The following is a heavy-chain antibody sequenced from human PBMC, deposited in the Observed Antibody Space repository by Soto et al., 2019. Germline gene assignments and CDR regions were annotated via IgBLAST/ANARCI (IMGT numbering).Heavy chain of an antibody. J-gene: IGHJ4*02. Sequence: QVQLVQSGAEEKKPGASVKVSCKASGYTFTSYAMHWVRQAPGQRLEWMGWINAGNGNTKYSQKFQGRVTITRDTSASSACMQLRILRSEYMAVYYCARSILVVTALDYWGQGTLVTVSS. V-gene: IGHV1-3*05. CDR2: INAGNGNT. CDR3: ARSILVVTALDY. CDR1: GYTFTSYA. D-gene: IGHD2-21*02.